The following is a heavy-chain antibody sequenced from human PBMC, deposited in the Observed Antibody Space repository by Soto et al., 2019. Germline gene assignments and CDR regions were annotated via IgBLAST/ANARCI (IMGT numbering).Heavy chain of an antibody. CDR1: GGSFSGYY. CDR2: INHSGRT. D-gene: IGHD5-12*01. V-gene: IGHV4-34*01. CDR3: ARGRGFDI. J-gene: IGHJ3*02. Sequence: QVQLQQWGAGLLKPSETLSLTCAVYGGSFSGYYWSWIRQPPGKGLEWIGEINHSGRTNYNPSPKSRATISVDTPKNQFCLELSSVSAAETAVYYCARGRGFDIWGQGTMVTVSS.